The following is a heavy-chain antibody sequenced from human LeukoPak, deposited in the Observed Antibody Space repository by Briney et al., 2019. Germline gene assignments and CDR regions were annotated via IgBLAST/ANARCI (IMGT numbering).Heavy chain of an antibody. D-gene: IGHD1-1*01. CDR1: GGSISSYY. Sequence: PSETLSLTCTVSGGSISSYYWSWIRQPPGKGLEWIGYIYHSGSTYYNPSLKSRVTISVDRSKNQFSLKLSSVTAADTAVYYCARTYRGFDYWGQGTQVTVSS. CDR2: IYHSGST. V-gene: IGHV4-59*12. J-gene: IGHJ4*02. CDR3: ARTYRGFDY.